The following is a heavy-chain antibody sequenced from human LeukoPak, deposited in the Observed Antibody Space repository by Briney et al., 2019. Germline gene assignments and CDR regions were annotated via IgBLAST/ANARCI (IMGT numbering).Heavy chain of an antibody. CDR2: INHSGST. CDR1: GGSFSGYY. D-gene: IGHD3-3*01. CDR3: ARIRFLESYYFDY. J-gene: IGHJ4*02. V-gene: IGHV4-34*01. Sequence: TSETLSLTCAVYGGSFSGYYWSWIRQPPGKGLEWIGEINHSGSTNYNPSLKSRVTISVDTSKNQFSLKLSSVTAADTAVYYCARIRFLESYYFDYWGQGTLVTVSS.